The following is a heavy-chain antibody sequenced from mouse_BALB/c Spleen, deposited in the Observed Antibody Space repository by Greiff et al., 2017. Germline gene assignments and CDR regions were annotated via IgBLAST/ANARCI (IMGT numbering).Heavy chain of an antibody. Sequence: EVKVVESGGGLVKPGGSLKLSCAASGFTFSSYAMSWVRQTPEKRLEWVATISSGGSYTYYPDSVKGRFTISRDNAKNTLYLQMSSLRSEDTAMYYCARHPAYWGQGTLVTVSA. J-gene: IGHJ3*01. V-gene: IGHV5-9-3*01. CDR1: GFTFSSYA. CDR3: ARHPAY. CDR2: ISSGGSYT.